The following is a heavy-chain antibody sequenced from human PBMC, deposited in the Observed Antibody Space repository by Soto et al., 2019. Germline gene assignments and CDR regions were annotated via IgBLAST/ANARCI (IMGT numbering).Heavy chain of an antibody. CDR3: AREKSRTAAGTPGPFGY. CDR2: IYYSGST. D-gene: IGHD6-13*01. J-gene: IGHJ4*02. V-gene: IGHV4-31*03. Sequence: QVQLQESGPGLVKPSQTLSLTCTVSGGSISSGGYYWSWIRQHPGKGLEWIGYIYYSGSTYYNPSLKSRVTISVDTSKNQFSLKLSSVTAADTAVYYCAREKSRTAAGTPGPFGYWGQGTLVTVSS. CDR1: GGSISSGGYY.